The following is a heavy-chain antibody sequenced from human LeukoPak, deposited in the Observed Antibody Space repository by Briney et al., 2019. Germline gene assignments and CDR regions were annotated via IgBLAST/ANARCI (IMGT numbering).Heavy chain of an antibody. J-gene: IGHJ6*03. Sequence: PSETLSLTCTVSGGSISSSSYYWGWIRQPPGKGLEWIGSIYYSGSTYYNPSLKSRVTISVDRSKNQFSLKLSSVTAADTAVYYCARDNEHDSYYYYYMDVWGKGTTVTVSS. CDR2: IYYSGST. D-gene: IGHD1-1*01. CDR1: GGSISSSSYY. CDR3: ARDNEHDSYYYYYMDV. V-gene: IGHV4-39*07.